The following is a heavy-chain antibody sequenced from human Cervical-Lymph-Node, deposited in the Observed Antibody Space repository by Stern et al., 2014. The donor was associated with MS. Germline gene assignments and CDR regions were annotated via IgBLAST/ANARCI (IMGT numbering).Heavy chain of an antibody. Sequence: VDLVEYGAEVTKPGSSVKVCCKASGGTFSKFPSSWVRQAPGQGLEWMGGIFPVFGTPTYAQEFRGRVTITADVSTSTVYMELSSLRSDDTAVYYCALSSETSDRWYSLGYDLWGQGTLVTVSS. J-gene: IGHJ5*02. CDR3: ALSSETSDRWYSLGYDL. V-gene: IGHV1-69*01. D-gene: IGHD6-13*01. CDR1: GGTFSKFP. CDR2: IFPVFGTP.